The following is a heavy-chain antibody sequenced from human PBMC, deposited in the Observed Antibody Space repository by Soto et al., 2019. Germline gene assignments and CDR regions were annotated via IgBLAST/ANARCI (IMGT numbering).Heavy chain of an antibody. J-gene: IGHJ4*02. CDR3: AKDLRAGSGYDFDY. CDR1: GFTFTSYS. V-gene: IGHV3-23*01. D-gene: IGHD5-12*01. Sequence: EVQLLQSGGGLVQPGGSLRLSCAASGFTFTSYSMTWVRQTPGKGLEWVAAVNPGGYSTYYADSVKGRFTISRDNSNNTLSLQMNSLRAADTAVYYCAKDLRAGSGYDFDYRDQGTLVTVSS. CDR2: VNPGGYST.